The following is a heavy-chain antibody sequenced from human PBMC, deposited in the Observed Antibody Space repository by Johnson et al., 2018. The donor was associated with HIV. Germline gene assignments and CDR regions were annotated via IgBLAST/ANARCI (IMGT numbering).Heavy chain of an antibody. CDR2: VSYDGSDK. J-gene: IGHJ3*02. Sequence: QVQLVESGGGVVQPGRSLRLSCVASGFTFRSYGMHWVRQAPGKGLEWVAFVSYDGSDKYYADSVKGRFTISRDNSKNTLYLQMNSLRAEDTAVYYCARDVTAGNDAFDIWGQGTMVTVSS. CDR3: ARDVTAGNDAFDI. D-gene: IGHD1-1*01. CDR1: GFTFRSYG. V-gene: IGHV3-30*03.